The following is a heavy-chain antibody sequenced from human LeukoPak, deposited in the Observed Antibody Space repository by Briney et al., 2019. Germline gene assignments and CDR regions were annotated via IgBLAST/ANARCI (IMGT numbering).Heavy chain of an antibody. CDR1: GFIFSSFS. J-gene: IGHJ4*02. D-gene: IGHD3-10*01. CDR3: ARGPAYGSRSDYLDY. CDR2: ISDTGVTT. Sequence: AGGSLRLSCAPSGFIFSSFSMVWVRQAPGKGPEWISFISDTGVTTYYADSVKGRFIISRDNSKNALCLEVNTLRTEDTAVYYCARGPAYGSRSDYLDYWGQGTLVTVSS. V-gene: IGHV3-48*04.